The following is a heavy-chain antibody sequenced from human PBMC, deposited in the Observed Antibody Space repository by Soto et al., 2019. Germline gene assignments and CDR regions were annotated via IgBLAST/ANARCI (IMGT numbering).Heavy chain of an antibody. V-gene: IGHV4-61*01. D-gene: IGHD3-22*01. Sequence: SETLSLTCTVSGDSVSSDNYYWTWIRQPPGKGLEWVGYIYNNESTNYNPSLKSRVTISVDTSKNQFSLKLNSVTAADTAVYYCARDSWYDNSGFYHLAFWGQGTLVT. CDR1: GDSVSSDNYY. CDR3: ARDSWYDNSGFYHLAF. J-gene: IGHJ4*02. CDR2: IYNNEST.